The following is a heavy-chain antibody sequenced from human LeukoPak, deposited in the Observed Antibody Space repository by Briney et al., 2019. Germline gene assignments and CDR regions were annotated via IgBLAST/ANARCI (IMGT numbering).Heavy chain of an antibody. CDR2: INHSGST. J-gene: IGHJ5*02. Sequence: SETLSLTCAVYGGSFSGYYWSWIRQPPGKGLEWIGEINHSGSTNYNPSLKSRVTISIDTSKNQFSLKLSSVTAADTAVYHCARVVVDFNWFDPWGQGTLVTVSS. D-gene: IGHD2-15*01. CDR3: ARVVVDFNWFDP. CDR1: GGSFSGYY. V-gene: IGHV4-34*01.